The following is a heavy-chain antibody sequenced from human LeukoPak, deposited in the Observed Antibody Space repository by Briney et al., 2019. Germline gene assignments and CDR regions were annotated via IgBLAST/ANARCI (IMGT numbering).Heavy chain of an antibody. V-gene: IGHV3-23*01. J-gene: IGHJ4*02. Sequence: PGGSLRLSCAASGFTFSSYAMSWVRQAPGKGLEWVSAISGSGGYTYYADSVKGLFTISRDNFKNTLYLQMNSLRAEDTAVYYCAKGAAFYYDSSGYIDHWGQGTLVTVSS. D-gene: IGHD3-22*01. CDR1: GFTFSSYA. CDR2: ISGSGGYT. CDR3: AKGAAFYYDSSGYIDH.